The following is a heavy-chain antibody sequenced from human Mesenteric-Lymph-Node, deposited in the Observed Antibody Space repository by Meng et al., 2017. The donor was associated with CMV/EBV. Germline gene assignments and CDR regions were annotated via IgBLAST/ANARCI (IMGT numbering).Heavy chain of an antibody. Sequence: LRLSCAISGDSVSSNSAAWNWIRQSPSRGLEWLGRTYYRPKWYNDYAVSVKSRITINPDTSKNQFSLQLNSVTPEDTAVYYCARDLFSELRPYYFDYWGQGTLVTVSS. CDR1: GDSVSSNSAA. CDR2: TYYRPKWYN. CDR3: ARDLFSELRPYYFDY. D-gene: IGHD1-26*01. V-gene: IGHV6-1*01. J-gene: IGHJ4*02.